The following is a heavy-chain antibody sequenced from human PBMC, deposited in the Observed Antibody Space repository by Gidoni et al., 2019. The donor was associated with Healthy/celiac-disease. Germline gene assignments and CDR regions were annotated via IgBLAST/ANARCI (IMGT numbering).Heavy chain of an antibody. V-gene: IGHV3-30*18. Sequence: QVQLVESGGGVVQPGRSLRLSCAASGCTFSSYGMHWVRQAPGKGLEWVAVISYDGSNKYYADSVKGRFTISRDNSKNTLYLQMNSLRAEDTAVYYCAKGGRTGTYYYYYGMDVWGQGTTVTVSS. CDR1: GCTFSSYG. CDR2: ISYDGSNK. J-gene: IGHJ6*02. CDR3: AKGGRTGTYYYYYGMDV. D-gene: IGHD1-26*01.